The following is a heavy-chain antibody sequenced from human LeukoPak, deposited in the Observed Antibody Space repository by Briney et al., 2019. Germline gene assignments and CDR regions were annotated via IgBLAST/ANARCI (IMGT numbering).Heavy chain of an antibody. J-gene: IGHJ4*02. CDR2: INPNSGGT. Sequence: ASVRVSCKASGYTFTGYYMHWVRQAPGQGLEWMGWINPNSGGTNYAQKFQGRVTMTRDTSISTAHMELSSLRSDDTGVYYCARDPAADVVVVAATPINNDYWGQGTLVTVSS. D-gene: IGHD2-15*01. V-gene: IGHV1-2*02. CDR1: GYTFTGYY. CDR3: ARDPAADVVVVAATPINNDY.